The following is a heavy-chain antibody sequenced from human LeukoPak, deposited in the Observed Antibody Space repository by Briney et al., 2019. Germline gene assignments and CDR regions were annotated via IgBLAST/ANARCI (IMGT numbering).Heavy chain of an antibody. J-gene: IGHJ4*02. Sequence: GGSLRLSCAASGNYWMHWVRQAPGKGLVWVSHINSDGSWTGYADSVKGRFTISKDNAKNTVYLQMNNLRAEDTAVYYCAIPLGDFDYWGQGTLVTVSS. CDR1: GNYW. CDR3: AIPLGDFDY. CDR2: INSDGSWT. V-gene: IGHV3-74*01.